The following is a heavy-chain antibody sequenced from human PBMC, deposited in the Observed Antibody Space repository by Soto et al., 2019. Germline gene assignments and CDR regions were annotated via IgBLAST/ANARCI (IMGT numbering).Heavy chain of an antibody. Sequence: SETLSLTCTVSGTSISSYYWSWIRQPPGKGLEWIANIHYSGTTNYNPSLASRVTLSVDTSKNQFSLKMTSVTAADRAMYFCASYNSYALDYWGRGTLVTVSS. V-gene: IGHV4-59*01. J-gene: IGHJ4*02. D-gene: IGHD2-2*01. CDR3: ASYNSYALDY. CDR2: IHYSGTT. CDR1: GTSISSYY.